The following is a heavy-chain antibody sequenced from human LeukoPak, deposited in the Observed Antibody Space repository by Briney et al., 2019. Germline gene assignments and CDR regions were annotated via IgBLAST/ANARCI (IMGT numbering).Heavy chain of an antibody. Sequence: GGSLRLSCSASGFTFSRHWMLWVRHAPGKGLVWVSRINRDGSDTNYADPVKGRFTISRDKAKNTPYPQMNSLRAEDRSVHYCARLSGTYYPAGAFDIWGQGTVVVVSS. CDR1: GFTFSRHW. D-gene: IGHD1-26*01. V-gene: IGHV3-74*01. J-gene: IGHJ3*02. CDR2: INRDGSDT. CDR3: ARLSGTYYPAGAFDI.